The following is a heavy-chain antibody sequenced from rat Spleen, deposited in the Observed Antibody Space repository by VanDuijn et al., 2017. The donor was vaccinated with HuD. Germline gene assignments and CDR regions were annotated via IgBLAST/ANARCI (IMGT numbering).Heavy chain of an antibody. V-gene: IGHV5-20*01. D-gene: IGHD5-1*01. CDR1: GFTFSDYY. CDR3: TTLALTGSSYFDY. Sequence: EVQLVESDGGLVQPGRSLKLSCAASGFTFSDYYMAWVRQAPTKGLEWVATISYDGGSTYYRDPVKGRFTISRDNAKSTLYLQMDSLRSEDTATYYCTTLALTGSSYFDYWGQGVMVTVSS. J-gene: IGHJ2*01. CDR2: ISYDGGST.